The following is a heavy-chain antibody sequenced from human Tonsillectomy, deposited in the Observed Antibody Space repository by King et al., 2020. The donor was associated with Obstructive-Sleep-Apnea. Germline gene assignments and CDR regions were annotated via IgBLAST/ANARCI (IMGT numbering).Heavy chain of an antibody. Sequence: HVQLVESGGGVVQPGGSLRLSCAASGFTFSSYGMHWVRPAPGKGLEWGAFIRYDGSNKYYADPAKGRFPISSANSKNTLYLQMNSLRAEDTAVYYCAKDPALYYDILTGSPDYWGQGTLVTVSS. J-gene: IGHJ4*02. CDR3: AKDPALYYDILTGSPDY. CDR2: IRYDGSNK. D-gene: IGHD3-9*01. V-gene: IGHV3-30*02. CDR1: GFTFSSYG.